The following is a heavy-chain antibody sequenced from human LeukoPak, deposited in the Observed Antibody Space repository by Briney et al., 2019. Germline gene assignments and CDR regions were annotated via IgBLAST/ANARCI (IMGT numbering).Heavy chain of an antibody. CDR3: ARDNSSSSALDAFDI. V-gene: IGHV4-30-2*01. J-gene: IGHJ3*02. D-gene: IGHD6-6*01. Sequence: QTLSLTCTVSGGSISSGGYYWSWIRQPPGKGLEWIGYIYHSGSTYYNPSLKSRVTISVDRSKNQFSLKLSSVTAADTAVYYCARDNSSSSALDAFDIWGQGTMVTVSS. CDR2: IYHSGST. CDR1: GGSISSGGYY.